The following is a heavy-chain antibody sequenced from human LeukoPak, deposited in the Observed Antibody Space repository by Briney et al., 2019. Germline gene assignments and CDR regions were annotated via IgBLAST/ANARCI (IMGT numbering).Heavy chain of an antibody. CDR2: INQDGSEK. V-gene: IGHV3-7*04. J-gene: IGHJ5*02. CDR3: AREIPVAGKRTWFDP. Sequence: PGGSLRLSCVASGFTLGVYWMTWVRQGPGKGVECVANINQDGSEKNYVDSVKGRFSVSRDNAKNSLFLYINSLRVEDTAIYYCAREIPVAGKRTWFDPWGQGTLVTVS. D-gene: IGHD6-19*01. CDR1: GFTLGVYW.